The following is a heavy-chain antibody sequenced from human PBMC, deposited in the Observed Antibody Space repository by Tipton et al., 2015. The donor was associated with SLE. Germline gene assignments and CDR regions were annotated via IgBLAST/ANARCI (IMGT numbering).Heavy chain of an antibody. V-gene: IGHV4-61*09. J-gene: IGHJ4*02. CDR3: ARGGKYYDTGRFFDY. Sequence: TLSLTCTVSGDSISGANYFWNWIRQPAGKGLEWIGQVYAGGTTNYNPSLLSTVTISIDKSKNQFSLNVTSATAADTAVYYCARGGKYYDTGRFFDYWGQGTLVTVSS. CDR1: GDSISGANYF. D-gene: IGHD3-22*01. CDR2: VYAGGTT.